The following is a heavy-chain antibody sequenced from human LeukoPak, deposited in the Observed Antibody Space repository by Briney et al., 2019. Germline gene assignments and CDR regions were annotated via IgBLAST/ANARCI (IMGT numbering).Heavy chain of an antibody. D-gene: IGHD5-18*01. CDR3: ARGGRSSYGFSSFDY. V-gene: IGHV1-46*01. J-gene: IGHJ4*02. CDR1: GYTFTSYY. CDR2: INPSGGST. Sequence: ASVKVSCKASGYTFTSYYMHWVRQAPGQGLEWMGIINPSGGSTSYAQKFQGRVTMTRDTSTSTVYMELSSLRSEDMAVYYCARGGRSSYGFSSFDYWGQGTLVTVSS.